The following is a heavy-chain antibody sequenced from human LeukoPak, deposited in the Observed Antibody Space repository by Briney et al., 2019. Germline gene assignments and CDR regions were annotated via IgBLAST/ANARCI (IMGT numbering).Heavy chain of an antibody. Sequence: SETLSLTCTVSGGSISSYYWTWIRQPPGKGLECIGYVYYTGSTYYNPSLKSRVTISVDTSKNQFSLKLNSVTAADTAVYYCARDSSTVTTRHFDYWGQGTLVTVSS. V-gene: IGHV4-59*01. CDR1: GGSISSYY. CDR2: VYYTGST. J-gene: IGHJ4*02. CDR3: ARDSSTVTTRHFDY. D-gene: IGHD4-17*01.